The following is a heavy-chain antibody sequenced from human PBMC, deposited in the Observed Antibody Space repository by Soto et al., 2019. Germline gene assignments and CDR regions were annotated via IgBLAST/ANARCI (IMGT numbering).Heavy chain of an antibody. Sequence: ASVKVSCKASGYTFTSYYMHWVRQAPGQGLEWMGIINPSGGSTSYAQKFQGRVTMTRDTSTSTVYMELSSLRSEDTAVYYCARDGITMVRGVIIHDYYYYGMDVWGQGTTVTVSS. J-gene: IGHJ6*02. D-gene: IGHD3-10*01. CDR1: GYTFTSYY. CDR2: INPSGGST. V-gene: IGHV1-46*01. CDR3: ARDGITMVRGVIIHDYYYYGMDV.